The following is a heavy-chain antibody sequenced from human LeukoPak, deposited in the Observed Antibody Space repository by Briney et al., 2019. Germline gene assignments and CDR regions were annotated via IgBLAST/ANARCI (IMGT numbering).Heavy chain of an antibody. CDR2: ISSNGGST. D-gene: IGHD3-9*01. CDR1: GFTFSSYA. V-gene: IGHV3-64D*06. Sequence: GGSLRLSSSASGFTFSSYAMHWVRQAPGKGLEYVSAISSNGGSTYYADSVKGRFTISRDNSKDTLYLQMSSLRAEDTAVYYCVKELRYFDWLGALDYWGQRTLVTVSS. J-gene: IGHJ4*02. CDR3: VKELRYFDWLGALDY.